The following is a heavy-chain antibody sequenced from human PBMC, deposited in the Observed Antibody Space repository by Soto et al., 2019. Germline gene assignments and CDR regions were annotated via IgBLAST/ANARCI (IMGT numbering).Heavy chain of an antibody. V-gene: IGHV3-11*01. J-gene: IGHJ4*02. D-gene: IGHD5-18*01. CDR3: VSQLKGSSRKYYFHF. CDR1: GFNFSDFY. CDR2: ISATGETT. Sequence: QVQLVESGGALVKPGGSLRLSCAASGFNFSDFYISWIRQAPGKGLEWVSFISATGETTYYAESVKGRFTISRDNAQKSLDLQMNSLRDEDNAIYYCVSQLKGSSRKYYFHFWGQGTLVTVSS.